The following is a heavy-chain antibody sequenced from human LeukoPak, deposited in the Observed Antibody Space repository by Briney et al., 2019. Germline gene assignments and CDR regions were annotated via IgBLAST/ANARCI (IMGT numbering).Heavy chain of an antibody. CDR1: GYTFTGYY. D-gene: IGHD3-10*01. Sequence: APVKVSCKASGYTFTGYYMHWVRQAPGQGLEWMGWINPNSGGTNYAQKFQGRVTMTRDTSISTAYMELSRLRSGDTAVYYCARESTGGYFDYWGQGTLVTVSS. J-gene: IGHJ4*02. V-gene: IGHV1-2*02. CDR2: INPNSGGT. CDR3: ARESTGGYFDY.